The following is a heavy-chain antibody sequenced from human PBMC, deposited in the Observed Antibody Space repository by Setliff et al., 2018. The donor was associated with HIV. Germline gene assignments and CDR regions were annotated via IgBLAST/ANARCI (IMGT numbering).Heavy chain of an antibody. J-gene: IGHJ4*02. CDR2: IYYSGTT. CDR3: TVYNTGSSKDHY. V-gene: IGHV4-38-2*02. Sequence: SETLSLTCSVSGYSISSGYYWGWIRQPPGKGLEWIGTIYYSGTTYYNPSLKSRVTISVDTSKNQFSLKLNSVTAADTAVYYCTVYNTGSSKDHYWGQGTPVTVSS. CDR1: GYSISSGYY. D-gene: IGHD2-8*02.